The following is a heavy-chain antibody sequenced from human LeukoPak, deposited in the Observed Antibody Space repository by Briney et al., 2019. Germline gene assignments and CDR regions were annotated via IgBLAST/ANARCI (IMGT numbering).Heavy chain of an antibody. CDR2: IYPGDSDT. D-gene: IGHD2-15*01. V-gene: IGHV5-51*01. Sequence: GESLKISCQYSGYNFTTYWITWVRQMPGKGLEWMGIIYPGDSDTRYNPSFQGQVTISADKSISTAYLQWSSMKASDTAMYYCARNIGYCSGGSCSSYYYYGMDVWGQGTTVTVSS. CDR1: GYNFTTYW. J-gene: IGHJ6*02. CDR3: ARNIGYCSGGSCSSYYYYGMDV.